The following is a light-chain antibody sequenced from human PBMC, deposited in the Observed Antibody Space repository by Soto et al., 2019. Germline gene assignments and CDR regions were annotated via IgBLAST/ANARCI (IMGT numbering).Light chain of an antibody. Sequence: QSDLTQPPSASGSPGQSATISCTGAASDIGAYNFVSWYQQYPGKAPKLMIYEVYKRPSGVPDRFSGSKSGNTASLTVSGLQPEDEADYYCTSFAGSDKLIFGGGTKLTVL. V-gene: IGLV2-8*01. CDR2: EVY. CDR3: TSFAGSDKLI. J-gene: IGLJ2*01. CDR1: ASDIGAYNF.